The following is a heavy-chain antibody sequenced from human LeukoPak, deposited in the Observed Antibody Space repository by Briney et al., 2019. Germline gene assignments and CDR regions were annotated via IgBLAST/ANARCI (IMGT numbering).Heavy chain of an antibody. Sequence: EASVKVSCKASGYTFTAYDINWVRQGAGQGLEWIGWMNPDTGNTGYAQKFQGRVTMTRDTSKSTAYMDLNSLRSEDTAVYYCVRLSDTQAYYYSSGYYHIRYWGQGTLLTVSS. CDR2: MNPDTGNT. CDR3: VRLSDTQAYYYSSGYYHIRY. D-gene: IGHD3-22*01. V-gene: IGHV1-8*01. J-gene: IGHJ4*02. CDR1: GYTFTAYD.